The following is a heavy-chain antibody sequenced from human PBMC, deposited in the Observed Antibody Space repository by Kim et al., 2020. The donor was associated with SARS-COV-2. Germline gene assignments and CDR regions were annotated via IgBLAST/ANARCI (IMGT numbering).Heavy chain of an antibody. CDR3: ARARYYDGSGYVFDY. V-gene: IGHV4-31*03. J-gene: IGHJ4*02. CDR1: GGSISSGGYY. Sequence: SETLSLTCTVSGGSISSGGYYWSWIRQHPGKGLEWIGYIYYSGSTYYNPSLKSRVTISVDTSKNQFSLKLSSVTAADTAVYYCARARYYDGSGYVFDYWGQGTLVTVSS. D-gene: IGHD3-22*01. CDR2: IYYSGST.